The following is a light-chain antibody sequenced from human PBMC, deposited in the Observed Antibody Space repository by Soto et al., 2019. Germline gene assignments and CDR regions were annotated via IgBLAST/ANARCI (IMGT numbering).Light chain of an antibody. Sequence: DIQMTQSPSSLSASVGDRVTITCRASESIARHLNWYQQKPGRAPNLLIYAASSLQNGVPSRFRGGGSGTDFTLTISNLQPEDFPTYYCQQTYSTLSITFGQGTRLEIK. CDR1: ESIARH. J-gene: IGKJ5*01. CDR3: QQTYSTLSIT. V-gene: IGKV1-39*01. CDR2: AAS.